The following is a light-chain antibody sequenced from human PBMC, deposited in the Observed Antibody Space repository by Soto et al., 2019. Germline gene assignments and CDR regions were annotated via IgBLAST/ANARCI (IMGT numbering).Light chain of an antibody. CDR2: AAS. V-gene: IGKV1-39*01. CDR1: QSISSY. Sequence: DIQMTQSPSSLSASVGDRVTITCRASQSISSYLNWYQQKPGKAPKLLIYAASSLQSGVPSRFSGSGSGTDFTLTIISLQPEDFATYYCQQSYSTPWTFGQGTMVDIK. J-gene: IGKJ1*01. CDR3: QQSYSTPWT.